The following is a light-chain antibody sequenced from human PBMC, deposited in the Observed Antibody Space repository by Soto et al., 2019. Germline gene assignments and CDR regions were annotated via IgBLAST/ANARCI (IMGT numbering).Light chain of an antibody. V-gene: IGKV3-20*01. CDR3: QQYASSPLT. CDR2: GKS. Sequence: EIVLTQSPGTLSLSPGERATLSCRASQSVSFSSLAWYQHEPGRAPRLLIYGKSSRATGIPDRFSGSGSGTDFTLIISKVEPEDFGVYFCQQYASSPLTFGGGTKVEIK. J-gene: IGKJ4*01. CDR1: QSVSFSS.